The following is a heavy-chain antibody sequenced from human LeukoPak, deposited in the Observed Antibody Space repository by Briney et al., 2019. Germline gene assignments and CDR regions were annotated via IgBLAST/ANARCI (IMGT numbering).Heavy chain of an antibody. CDR2: ISGSGGST. Sequence: GGSLRLSCAASGFTFSSHAMSWVRQAPGKGLEWVSAISGSGGSTYYADSVKGRFTISRDNSKNTLYLQMNSLRAEDTAVYYCAKYRTRGTTVTPFDYWGQGALVTVSS. D-gene: IGHD4-17*01. CDR1: GFTFSSHA. J-gene: IGHJ4*02. V-gene: IGHV3-23*01. CDR3: AKYRTRGTTVTPFDY.